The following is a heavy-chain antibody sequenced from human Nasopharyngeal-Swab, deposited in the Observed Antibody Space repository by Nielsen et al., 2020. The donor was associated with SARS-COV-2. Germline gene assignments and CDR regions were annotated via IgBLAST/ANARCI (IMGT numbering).Heavy chain of an antibody. Sequence: GGSLRLSCAASGFPFSSYAMSWVRQAPGKGLEWVSVIYSGGSSTYYADSVKGRFTISRDNSKNTLYLQMNSLRAEDTAVYYCAKHSSGAFDYWGQGTLVTVSS. V-gene: IGHV3-23*03. D-gene: IGHD6-19*01. CDR3: AKHSSGAFDY. J-gene: IGHJ4*02. CDR1: GFPFSSYA. CDR2: IYSGGSST.